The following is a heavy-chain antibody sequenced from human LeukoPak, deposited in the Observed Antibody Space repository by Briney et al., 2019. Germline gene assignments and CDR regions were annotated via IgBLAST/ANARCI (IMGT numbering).Heavy chain of an antibody. CDR3: ARDGFVNSAMVFDY. CDR1: GFTFSDYY. D-gene: IGHD5-18*01. CDR2: ITSGSSTT. J-gene: IGHJ4*02. V-gene: IGHV3-11*01. Sequence: GGSLRLSCAASGFTFSDYYMGWIRQAPGKGLEWVSYITSGSSTTSYADSVKGRFTISRDNAKKSLYLQMYSLRAEDTAIYFCARDGFVNSAMVFDYWGQGTLVTVSS.